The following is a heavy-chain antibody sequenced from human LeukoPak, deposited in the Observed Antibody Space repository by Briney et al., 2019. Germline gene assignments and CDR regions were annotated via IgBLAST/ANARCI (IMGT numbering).Heavy chain of an antibody. CDR1: GCTISSYY. V-gene: IGHV4-59*01. J-gene: IGHJ4*02. Sequence: NPSETLSLTCTVSGCTISSYYWSWIRQPPGKGLEWIGYVYYSGSTNCNPSLKSRVTISVDTSNNQFSLKLSSVTAADTAVYYCARAGSGYYPFDDWGQGTLVTVSS. D-gene: IGHD3-22*01. CDR2: VYYSGST. CDR3: ARAGSGYYPFDD.